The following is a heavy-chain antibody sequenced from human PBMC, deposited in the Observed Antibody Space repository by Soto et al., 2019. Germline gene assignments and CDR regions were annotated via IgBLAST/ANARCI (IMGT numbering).Heavy chain of an antibody. V-gene: IGHV4-59*08. Sequence: SETLSLTCAVYGGSFSGYCWSWIRQPPGKGLEWIGYIYYSGSTNYNPSLKSRVTISVDTSKNQFSLKLSSVTAADTAVYYCARQMLGYCSGGSCLFDYWGQGTLVTVSS. CDR1: GGSFSGYC. J-gene: IGHJ4*02. D-gene: IGHD2-15*01. CDR2: IYYSGST. CDR3: ARQMLGYCSGGSCLFDY.